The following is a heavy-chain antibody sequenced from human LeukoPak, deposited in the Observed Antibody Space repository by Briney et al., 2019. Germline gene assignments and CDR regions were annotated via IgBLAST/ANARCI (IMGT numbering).Heavy chain of an antibody. Sequence: SQTLSLTCTVSGGSITSGNYYWSWIRQPAGKGLEWIGRIYASGNTNYNPSLKCRVTISIDTSKNQFSLRLSSVTAADTAVYYCARGFDPWGQGTLVTVSS. CDR3: ARGFDP. V-gene: IGHV4-61*02. CDR1: GGSITSGNYY. CDR2: IYASGNT. J-gene: IGHJ5*02.